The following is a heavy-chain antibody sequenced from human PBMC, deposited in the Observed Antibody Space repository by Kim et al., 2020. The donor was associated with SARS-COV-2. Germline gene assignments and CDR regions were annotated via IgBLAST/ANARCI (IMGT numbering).Heavy chain of an antibody. CDR1: GFTFSNAW. V-gene: IGHV3-15*01. CDR2: IKSKTDGGTT. D-gene: IGHD4-17*01. Sequence: GGSLRLSCAASGFTFSNAWMSWVRQAPGKGLEWVGRIKSKTDGGTTDYAAPVKGRFTISRDDSKNTLYLQMNSLKTEDTAVYYCTTDLTVTTSYFDYWGQGTLVTVSS. CDR3: TTDLTVTTSYFDY. J-gene: IGHJ4*02.